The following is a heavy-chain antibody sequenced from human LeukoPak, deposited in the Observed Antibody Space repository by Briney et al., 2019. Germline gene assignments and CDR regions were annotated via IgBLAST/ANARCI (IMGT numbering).Heavy chain of an antibody. CDR1: GYTFTSYD. CDR2: MNPNSGNT. J-gene: IGHJ4*02. CDR3: ARPFRDSSGYYLDY. Sequence: ASVRVSCKASGYTFTSYDINWVRQATGQGLEWMGWMNPNSGNTGYAQKFQGRVTMTRNTSISTAYMELSSLRSEDTAVYYCARPFRDSSGYYLDYWGQGTLVTVSS. D-gene: IGHD3-22*01. V-gene: IGHV1-8*01.